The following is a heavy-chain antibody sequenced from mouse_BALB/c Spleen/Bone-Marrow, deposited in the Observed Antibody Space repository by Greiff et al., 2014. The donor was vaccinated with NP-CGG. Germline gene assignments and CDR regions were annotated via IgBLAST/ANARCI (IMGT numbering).Heavy chain of an antibody. CDR1: GYTFTSYY. V-gene: IGHV1S56*01. Sequence: QVQLQQSGPELVKHGASVRISCKASGYTFTSYYIHWVKQRPGQGLEWIGWIYPGNVNTKYNEKFKGKATLTADKSSSTAYMQLSSLTSEDSAVYFCARDTMDYWGQGTSVTVSS. CDR3: ARDTMDY. J-gene: IGHJ4*01. CDR2: IYPGNVNT.